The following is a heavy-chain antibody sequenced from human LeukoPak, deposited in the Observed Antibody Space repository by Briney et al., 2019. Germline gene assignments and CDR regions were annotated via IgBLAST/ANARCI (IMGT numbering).Heavy chain of an antibody. CDR2: IWYDGSNK. CDR1: GFTFSSYG. J-gene: IGHJ4*02. V-gene: IGHV3-33*01. CDR3: ASGEAWLMGATEFDY. D-gene: IGHD1-26*01. Sequence: PGGSLRLSCAASGFTFSSYGMHWVRQAPGEGLEWVAVIWYDGSNKYYADSVKGRFTISRDNSKNTLYLQMNSLRAEDTAVYYCASGEAWLMGATEFDYWGQGTLVTVSS.